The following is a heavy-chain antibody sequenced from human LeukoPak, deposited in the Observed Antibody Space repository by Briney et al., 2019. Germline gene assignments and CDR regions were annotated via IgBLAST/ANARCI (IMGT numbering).Heavy chain of an antibody. D-gene: IGHD1-14*01. J-gene: IGHJ4*02. CDR3: AREKPDFSSIDY. V-gene: IGHV3-30*01. CDR2: ISYDGSNK. Sequence: GGSLRLSCAASGFTFSSYAMHWVRQAPGKGLEWVAVISYDGSNKYYADSVKGRFTISGDNSKNTLYLQMNSLRAEDTAVYYCAREKPDFSSIDYWGQGTLVTVSS. CDR1: GFTFSSYA.